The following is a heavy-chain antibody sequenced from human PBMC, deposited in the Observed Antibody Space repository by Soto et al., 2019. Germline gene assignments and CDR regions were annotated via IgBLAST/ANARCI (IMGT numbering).Heavy chain of an antibody. J-gene: IGHJ3*02. CDR2: INHSGST. Sequence: SETLSLTCAVYGGSFSGYYWSWIRQPPGKGLEWIGEINHSGSTNYNPSLKSRVTISVDTSKNQFSLKLSAVTAADTAVYYCARGRSRDYDYVWGRPRGDVDIWCQGPMV. D-gene: IGHD3-16*01. CDR3: ARGRSRDYDYVWGRPRGDVDI. CDR1: GGSFSGYY. V-gene: IGHV4-34*01.